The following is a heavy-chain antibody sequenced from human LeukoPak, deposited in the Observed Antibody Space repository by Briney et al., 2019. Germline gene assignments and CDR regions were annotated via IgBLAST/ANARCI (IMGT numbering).Heavy chain of an antibody. V-gene: IGHV1-69*05. CDR2: IIPIFGTA. CDR1: GGTFSSYA. J-gene: IGHJ6*03. Sequence: ASVKVSCKASGGTFSSYAISWVRQAPGQGLEWMGRIIPIFGTANYAQKFQGRVTITTDESTSTAYMELSSLRSEDTAVYYCARAAYYYYYMDVWGKGTRVTVSS. CDR3: ARAAYYYYYMDV.